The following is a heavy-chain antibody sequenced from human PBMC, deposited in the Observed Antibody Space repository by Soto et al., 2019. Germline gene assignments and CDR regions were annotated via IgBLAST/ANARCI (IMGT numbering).Heavy chain of an antibody. V-gene: IGHV3-33*01. CDR2: VWNDGNTK. CDR1: GFTFSSYG. D-gene: IGHD3-16*02. Sequence: VYLVESGGGVVQPGGSLRLSCAASGFTFSSYGMHWVRQAAGKGPEWVAVVWNDGNTKYYADSVKGRFTISRDNSKNTVYLQMNNLRAEDTAVYYCARDKGFYDHVWGSYRSAFDYWGRGTLVAVSS. J-gene: IGHJ4*02. CDR3: ARDKGFYDHVWGSYRSAFDY.